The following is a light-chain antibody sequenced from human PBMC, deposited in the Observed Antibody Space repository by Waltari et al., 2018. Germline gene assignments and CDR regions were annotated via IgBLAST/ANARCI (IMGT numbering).Light chain of an antibody. V-gene: IGKV3-15*01. CDR1: QSVSSN. CDR2: GAS. J-gene: IGKJ1*01. CDR3: QQYNNWPKT. Sequence: EIGMTQSPATLSVSPGERATLSCRASQSVSSNLAWYQQKPGQAPRLLIYGASTSATGIPARFSGSGSGTEFTLTISSLQSEDFVVYYCQQYNNWPKTFGQGTKVEIK.